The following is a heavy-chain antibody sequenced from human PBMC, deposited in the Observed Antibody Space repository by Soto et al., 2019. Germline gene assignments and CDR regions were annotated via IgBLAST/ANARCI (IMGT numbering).Heavy chain of an antibody. Sequence: LSLTCTVSGGSMDRSYWSWVRQSPGKGLEWIGYIFYSGTTNYNPSLKGRLTISRDNSKNTLYLEVNSLRAEDTAIYFCAKVRAKSHIAVPFDYWGQGTQVTVSS. V-gene: IGHV4-59*12. D-gene: IGHD6-19*01. CDR2: IFYSGTT. CDR1: GGSMDRSY. CDR3: AKVRAKSHIAVPFDY. J-gene: IGHJ4*02.